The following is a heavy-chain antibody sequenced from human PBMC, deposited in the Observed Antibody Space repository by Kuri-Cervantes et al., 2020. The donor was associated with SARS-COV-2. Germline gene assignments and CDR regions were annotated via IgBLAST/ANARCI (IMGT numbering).Heavy chain of an antibody. CDR2: ISGSGGST. CDR3: ARAGFDIVVVPAAMVDY. Sequence: ETLSLTCAASGFTFSSYAMSWVRQAPGKGLEWVSAISGSGGSTYYADSVKGRFTISRDNAKNSLYLQMNSLRAEDTAVYYCARAGFDIVVVPAAMVDYWGQGTLVTVSS. J-gene: IGHJ4*02. V-gene: IGHV3-23*01. CDR1: GFTFSSYA. D-gene: IGHD2-2*01.